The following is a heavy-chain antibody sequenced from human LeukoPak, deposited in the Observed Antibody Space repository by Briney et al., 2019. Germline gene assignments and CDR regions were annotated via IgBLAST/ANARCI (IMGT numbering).Heavy chain of an antibody. CDR3: ARVPRRKGADY. Sequence: ASVKVSCKASGYPFSNYDINWVRQATGQGLEWMGWMNPNSGNTGYAQKFQGRVTITRNTSISTAYMELSSLRSEDTAVYYCARVPRRKGADYWGQGTLVTVSS. V-gene: IGHV1-8*01. CDR1: GYPFSNYD. D-gene: IGHD1-14*01. J-gene: IGHJ4*02. CDR2: MNPNSGNT.